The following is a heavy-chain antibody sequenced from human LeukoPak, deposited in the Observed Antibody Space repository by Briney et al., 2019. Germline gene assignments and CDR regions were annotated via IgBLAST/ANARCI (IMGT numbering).Heavy chain of an antibody. Sequence: GCALRLSCAASGFTFSHHCMHLVRQAPATGLEGVAFIRYDGSNKYYADSVKGRFTISRDNSKNTLYLQMNSLRAEDTAVYYCAKGTPAGTIAYWGQGTLVTVSS. CDR3: AKGTPAGTIAY. V-gene: IGHV3-30*02. D-gene: IGHD6-19*01. J-gene: IGHJ4*02. CDR2: IRYDGSNK. CDR1: GFTFSHHC.